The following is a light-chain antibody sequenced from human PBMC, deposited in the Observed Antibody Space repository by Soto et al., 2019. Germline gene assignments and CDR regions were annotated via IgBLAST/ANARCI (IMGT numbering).Light chain of an antibody. CDR1: QSISSY. CDR2: GAS. J-gene: IGKJ4*01. Sequence: DIQMTQSPSSLSASVGDRVTITCRASQSISSYLNWYQQKPGKAPKVLISGASSLQSGVPLRFSGSGSGIDFTLTISSLQAEDFASYYCQQSHSTPLTFCGGTKVEIK. V-gene: IGKV1-39*01. CDR3: QQSHSTPLT.